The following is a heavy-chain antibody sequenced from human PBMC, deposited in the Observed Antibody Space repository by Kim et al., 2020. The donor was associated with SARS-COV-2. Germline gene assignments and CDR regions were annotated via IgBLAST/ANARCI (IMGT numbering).Heavy chain of an antibody. J-gene: IGHJ4*02. D-gene: IGHD6-6*01. V-gene: IGHV4-39*01. Sequence: PSLKGRVTISVDTSKNQFSLKLSSVTAADTAVYYCARHAFSEYSSSSFDYWGQGTLVTVSS. CDR3: ARHAFSEYSSSSFDY.